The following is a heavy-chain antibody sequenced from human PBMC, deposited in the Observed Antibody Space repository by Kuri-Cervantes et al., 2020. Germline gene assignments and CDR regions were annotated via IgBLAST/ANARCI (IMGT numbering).Heavy chain of an antibody. CDR1: GFTFSDYY. Sequence: GESLKISCSASGFTFSDYYMSWIRQAPGKGLEWVSYISSSGSTMYDADSVRGRFTISRDNAKNSLYLQMNSLRAEDTAVYYCARVAAAGYYDAFDIWGQGTMVTVSS. J-gene: IGHJ3*02. CDR2: ISSSGSTM. CDR3: ARVAAAGYYDAFDI. V-gene: IGHV3-11*01. D-gene: IGHD6-13*01.